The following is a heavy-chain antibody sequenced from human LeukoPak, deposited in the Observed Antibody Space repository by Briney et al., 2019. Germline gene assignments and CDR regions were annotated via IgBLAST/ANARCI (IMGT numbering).Heavy chain of an antibody. Sequence: XWXRXXPXXXLEWVSVIYSGGSTYYADSVKGRFTISRDNSKNTLYLQMNSLRAEDTAVYYCARVKDSGPDDYWGQGTLVTVSS. CDR3: ARVKDSGPDDY. D-gene: IGHD3-10*01. J-gene: IGHJ4*02. CDR2: IYSGGST. V-gene: IGHV3-66*01.